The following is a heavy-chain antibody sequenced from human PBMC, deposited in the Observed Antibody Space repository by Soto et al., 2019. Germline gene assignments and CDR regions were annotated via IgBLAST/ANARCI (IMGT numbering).Heavy chain of an antibody. Sequence: GGALRLSCAASGFTFSSYSMNWVRQAPGKGLEWVSSISSSSSYIYYADSVKGRFTISRDNAKNSLYLQMNSLRAEDTAVYYCARSPSKNTVSLDYWGQGTLVTVSS. CDR3: ARSPSKNTVSLDY. V-gene: IGHV3-21*01. CDR1: GFTFSSYS. J-gene: IGHJ4*02. D-gene: IGHD4-17*01. CDR2: ISSSSSYI.